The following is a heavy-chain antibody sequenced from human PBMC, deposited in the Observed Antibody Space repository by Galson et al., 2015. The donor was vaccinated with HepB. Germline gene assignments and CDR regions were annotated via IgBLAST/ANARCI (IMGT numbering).Heavy chain of an antibody. D-gene: IGHD2-21*01. Sequence: QSGAEVKKPGESLKISCEGSGYRFSMYWIGWVRQMPGRGLEWTGSIYPGASETRYSPSFQGQVTISADKSISTAYLQWSSLKASDTAMYYCARQQIYGGGIYSMDVWGQGTTVTVSS. CDR3: ARQQIYGGGIYSMDV. CDR1: GYRFSMYW. J-gene: IGHJ6*02. CDR2: IYPGASET. V-gene: IGHV5-51*01.